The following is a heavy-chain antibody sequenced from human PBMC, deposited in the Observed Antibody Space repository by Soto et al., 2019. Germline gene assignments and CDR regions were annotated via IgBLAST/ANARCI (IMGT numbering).Heavy chain of an antibody. CDR1: GFTFSSYW. J-gene: IGHJ4*02. Sequence: GGSLRLSCAASGFTFSSYWMSWVRQAPGKGLGWVANIKQDGSEKYYVDSVKGRFTISRDNAKNSLYLQMNSLRAEDTAVYYCARDRGYYYDSSGYRTLDYWGQGTLVTVSS. CDR3: ARDRGYYYDSSGYRTLDY. D-gene: IGHD3-22*01. V-gene: IGHV3-7*03. CDR2: IKQDGSEK.